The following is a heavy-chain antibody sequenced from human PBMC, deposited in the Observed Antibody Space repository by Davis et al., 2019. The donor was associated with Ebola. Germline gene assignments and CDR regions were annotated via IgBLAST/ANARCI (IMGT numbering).Heavy chain of an antibody. D-gene: IGHD3-10*01. CDR3: ARGLLWFGELSGYYFDY. J-gene: IGHJ4*02. CDR1: GGSISSGDYY. CDR2: IYYSGST. V-gene: IGHV4-61*08. Sequence: SETLSLTCTVSGGSISSGDYYWSWIRQPPGKGLEWIGYIYYSGSTNYNPSLKSRVTISVDTSKNQFSLKLSSVTAADTAVYYCARGLLWFGELSGYYFDYWGQGTLVTVSS.